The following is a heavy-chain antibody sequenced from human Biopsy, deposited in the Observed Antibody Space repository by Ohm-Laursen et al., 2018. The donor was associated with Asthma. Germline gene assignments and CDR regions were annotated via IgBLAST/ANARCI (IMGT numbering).Heavy chain of an antibody. J-gene: IGHJ6*02. Sequence: RSLRLSCAASGFTVSRDHMFWVRQAPGKGLEWVSGISWNSGTIGYADSVKGRFTISRDNAKNSLYLQMNSLGPEDTAVYYCARDMGAGPNQPPSGSGSSHLYGMDVWGQGTTVTVSS. CDR3: ARDMGAGPNQPPSGSGSSHLYGMDV. V-gene: IGHV3-9*01. CDR2: ISWNSGTI. CDR1: GFTVSRDH. D-gene: IGHD3-10*01.